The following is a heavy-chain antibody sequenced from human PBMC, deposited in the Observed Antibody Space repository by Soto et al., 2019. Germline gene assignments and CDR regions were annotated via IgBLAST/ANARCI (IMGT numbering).Heavy chain of an antibody. Sequence: ASVKVSCKASGYTFTSHGISWVRQAPGQGLEWMGWISAYNGNTNYAQKLQGRVTMTTDTSTSTAYMELRSLRSDDTAVYYCARGYVGYYDFWSGYYPPFDYWGQGTLVTVSS. D-gene: IGHD3-3*01. V-gene: IGHV1-18*01. J-gene: IGHJ4*02. CDR1: GYTFTSHG. CDR2: ISAYNGNT. CDR3: ARGYVGYYDFWSGYYPPFDY.